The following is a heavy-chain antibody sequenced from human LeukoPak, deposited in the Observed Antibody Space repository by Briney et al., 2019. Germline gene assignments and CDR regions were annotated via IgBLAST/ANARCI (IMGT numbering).Heavy chain of an antibody. Sequence: SETLSLTCTVSGGSISSSSYYWGWIRQPPGKGLEWIGSTHYSGTTYYNPSLKSRVTISVDTSKNQFSLKLSSVTAADTAVYYCAREGLRRVVVVAARVASGGLDVWGKGTTVTVSS. V-gene: IGHV4-39*02. CDR1: GGSISSSSYY. J-gene: IGHJ6*04. CDR2: THYSGTT. CDR3: AREGLRRVVVVAARVASGGLDV. D-gene: IGHD2-15*01.